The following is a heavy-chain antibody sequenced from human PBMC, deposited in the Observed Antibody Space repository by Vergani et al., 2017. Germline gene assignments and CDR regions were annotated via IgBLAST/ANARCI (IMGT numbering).Heavy chain of an antibody. CDR2: ISGSGGST. V-gene: IGHV3-23*01. CDR3: ARGRKLAGTLDY. J-gene: IGHJ4*02. D-gene: IGHD6-13*01. CDR1: GFTFSSYA. Sequence: EVQLLESGGGLVQPGGSLRLSCAASGFTFSSYAMSWVRQAPGKGLEWVSAISGSGGSTYYADSVKGRFTISRDNSKNTLYLQMNSLRAEDTAVYYCARGRKLAGTLDYWGQGTLVTVSS.